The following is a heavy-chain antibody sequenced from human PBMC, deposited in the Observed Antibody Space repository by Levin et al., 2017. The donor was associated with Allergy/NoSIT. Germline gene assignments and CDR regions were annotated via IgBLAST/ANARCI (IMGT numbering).Heavy chain of an antibody. D-gene: IGHD3-3*01. V-gene: IGHV2-5*02. CDR3: AHNLNEFTIFGVFDY. CDR2: IYWDDDK. J-gene: IGHJ4*02. Sequence: SGPTLVKPTQTLTLTCTFSGFSLITSGVGVGWIRQPPGKALEWLALIYWDDDKRYSPSLKSRLTITKDTSKNQVVLTMTNMDPVDTATYYCAHNLNEFTIFGVFDYWGQGTLVTVSS. CDR1: GFSLITSGVG.